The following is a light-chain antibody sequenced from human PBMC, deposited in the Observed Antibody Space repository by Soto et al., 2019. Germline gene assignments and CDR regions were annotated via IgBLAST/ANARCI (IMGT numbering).Light chain of an antibody. Sequence: EIVLTQSPGTLSLSPGETATLSCRASQSVTKRFLTWYQQKPGQGPRLIIYCASSRATGIPDRFSGGGSGTDFTLTINRLEPEDFAVYYCQQYGESSYAFGQGTKLQIK. J-gene: IGKJ2*01. CDR2: CAS. V-gene: IGKV3-20*01. CDR3: QQYGESSYA. CDR1: QSVTKRF.